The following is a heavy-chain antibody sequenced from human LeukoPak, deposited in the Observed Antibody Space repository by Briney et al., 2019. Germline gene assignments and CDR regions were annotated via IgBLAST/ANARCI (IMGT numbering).Heavy chain of an antibody. CDR1: GGSISSSSYY. D-gene: IGHD6-19*01. CDR3: ARGGSGWSFDY. CDR2: VYYSGST. J-gene: IGHJ4*02. V-gene: IGHV4-39*07. Sequence: PSETLSLTCIVSGGSISSSSYYWDWIRQPPGKGLEWIGSVYYSGSTYYNPSLRSRVTISVDTSKNQFSLKLSSVTAADTAVYYCARGGSGWSFDYWGQGTLVTVSS.